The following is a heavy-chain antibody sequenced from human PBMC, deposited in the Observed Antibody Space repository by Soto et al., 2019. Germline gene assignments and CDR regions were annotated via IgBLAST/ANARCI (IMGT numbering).Heavy chain of an antibody. D-gene: IGHD3-16*01. CDR3: ARDGWGSNWYFDL. CDR2: ISYDGKQT. Sequence: PGGSLRLSCEASGFTFSRVSMNWVRQAPGKGLEWVAVISYDGKQTYYADSVKGRFTISKDKSKRTLFLQMNSLRVDDTAVYYCARDGWGSNWYFDLWGRGTLVTV. V-gene: IGHV3-30*03. J-gene: IGHJ2*01. CDR1: GFTFSRVS.